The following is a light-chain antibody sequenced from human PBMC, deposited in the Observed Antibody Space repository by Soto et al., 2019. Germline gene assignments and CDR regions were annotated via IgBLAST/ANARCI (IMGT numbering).Light chain of an antibody. CDR3: EQYGSSPPSIT. CDR2: GAS. Sequence: EIVMTQSPATLSVSPGDRATLSCRANQSVRSNLAWYQQRPGQAPRLLIYGASTRAAGVPARFSGSGSGTEFTLTISSLEPEDFAVYYCEQYGSSPPSITFGQGTRLEI. CDR1: QSVRSN. V-gene: IGKV3-15*01. J-gene: IGKJ5*01.